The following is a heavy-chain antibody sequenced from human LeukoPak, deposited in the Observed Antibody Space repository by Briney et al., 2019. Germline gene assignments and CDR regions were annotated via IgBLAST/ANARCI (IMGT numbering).Heavy chain of an antibody. CDR1: GFTFSDFY. V-gene: IGHV3-11*01. Sequence: GGSLRLSCAASGFTFSDFYMSWIRQAPGKGLEWVPYISTSGSTTYYADSVKGRFTISRDNAKNSLYLQMNSLRAEDTAVYYCARDRSRWLQLSWFDHWGQGTLVTVSS. J-gene: IGHJ5*02. CDR3: ARDRSRWLQLSWFDH. CDR2: ISTSGSTT. D-gene: IGHD5-24*01.